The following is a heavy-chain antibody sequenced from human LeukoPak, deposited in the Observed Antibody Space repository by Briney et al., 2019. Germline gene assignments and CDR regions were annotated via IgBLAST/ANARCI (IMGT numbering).Heavy chain of an antibody. J-gene: IGHJ3*02. CDR3: ARAIVVGATTDAFDI. Sequence: SETLSLTCAVYGGSFSGYYWSWIRQPPGKGLEWIGEINHSGSTNYNPSLKSRVTISVDRSKNQFSLKLSSVTAADTAVYYCARAIVVGATTDAFDIWGQGTMVTVSS. CDR2: INHSGST. D-gene: IGHD1-26*01. V-gene: IGHV4-34*01. CDR1: GGSFSGYY.